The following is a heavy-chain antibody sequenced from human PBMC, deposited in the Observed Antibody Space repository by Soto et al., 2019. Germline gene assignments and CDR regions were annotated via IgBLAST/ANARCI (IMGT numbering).Heavy chain of an antibody. J-gene: IGHJ4*02. V-gene: IGHV3-23*01. Sequence: CLRLSCAASGFTFSSSAMSWVRQAPGKGLEWVSAISGSGGSTYYVDSVKGRFTISRDNAQNSVFLQMNSLRVEDTAIYYCARDCSGGSCQYWGQGTLVTVSS. D-gene: IGHD2-15*01. CDR3: ARDCSGGSCQY. CDR2: ISGSGGST. CDR1: GFTFSSSA.